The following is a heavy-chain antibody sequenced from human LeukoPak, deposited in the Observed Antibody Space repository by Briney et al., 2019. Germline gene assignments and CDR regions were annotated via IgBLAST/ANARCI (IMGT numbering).Heavy chain of an antibody. CDR1: GYSIRAGYF. Sequence: PSETLSLTCAISGYSIRAGYFWGWIRQFPVKGLEWIGSGHHTGSDYYNPSLKSRVTIAIDTSKNHFSLNLTSVTAADTAVFFCARVIVTATHVPDAFDLWGQGILVTVSS. V-gene: IGHV4-38-2*01. D-gene: IGHD1-26*01. CDR3: ARVIVTATHVPDAFDL. J-gene: IGHJ3*01. CDR2: GHHTGSD.